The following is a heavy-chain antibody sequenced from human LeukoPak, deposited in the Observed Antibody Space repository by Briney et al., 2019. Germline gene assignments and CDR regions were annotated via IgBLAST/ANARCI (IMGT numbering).Heavy chain of an antibody. CDR1: RFTFSSYW. CDR3: AILAVAGGFEVD. Sequence: GGSLRLSCAASRFTFSSYWMTWVRQAPGKGLEWVANIKQDGSEKYYVDSVKGRFTISRDNAKNSLYLQMNSLRAEDTAVYYCAILAVAGGFEVDWGQGTLVTVS. J-gene: IGHJ4*02. V-gene: IGHV3-7*01. CDR2: IKQDGSEK. D-gene: IGHD6-19*01.